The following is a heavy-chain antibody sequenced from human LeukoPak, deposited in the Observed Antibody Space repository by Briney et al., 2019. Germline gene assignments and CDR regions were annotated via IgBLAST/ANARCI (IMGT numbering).Heavy chain of an antibody. D-gene: IGHD3-22*01. V-gene: IGHV3-30*18. CDR1: RFTFSTYC. CDR2: ISYDGSNK. Sequence: AGGSLRLSCAASRFTFSTYCMHWVRQAPGKGLEWVAVISYDGSNKYYADSVKGRFTISRDNSKNTLYLQMNSLRAEDTAVYYCAKDKDSSSLDIWGQGTMVTVSS. CDR3: AKDKDSSSLDI. J-gene: IGHJ3*02.